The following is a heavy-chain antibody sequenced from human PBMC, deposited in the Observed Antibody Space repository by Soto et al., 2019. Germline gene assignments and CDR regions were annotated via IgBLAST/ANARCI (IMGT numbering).Heavy chain of an antibody. D-gene: IGHD4-17*01. CDR3: ARGDRVTTWGY. V-gene: IGHV4-34*01. CDR1: GGSFSGYY. CDR2: INHSGST. J-gene: IGHJ4*02. Sequence: SETLSLTCAVYGGSFSGYYWSWIRQPPGKGLEWIGEINHSGSTNYNPSLKSRVTISVDTSKNQFSLKLSSVTAADTAVYYCARGDRVTTWGYWGQGTLVTVSS.